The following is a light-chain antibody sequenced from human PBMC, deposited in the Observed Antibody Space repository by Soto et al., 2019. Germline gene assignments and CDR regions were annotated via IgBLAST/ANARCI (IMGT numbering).Light chain of an antibody. CDR3: EQDKTFPFT. CDR2: AAS. Sequence: DIQMTQSPSSVSASVGDRVTSTCRASQGISSWLAWYQQRPEKDPKLLIYAASSLQSGVPSRLSGSGSGTDFTLTIGRLQPEDFATYSCEQDKTFPFTSGGGTQVGLK. J-gene: IGKJ4*01. CDR1: QGISSW. V-gene: IGKV1-12*01.